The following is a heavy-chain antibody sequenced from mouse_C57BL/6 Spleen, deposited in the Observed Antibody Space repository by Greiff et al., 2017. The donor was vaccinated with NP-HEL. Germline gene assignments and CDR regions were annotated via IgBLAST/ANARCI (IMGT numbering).Heavy chain of an antibody. CDR3: ARRLDYCGSSYGYFDV. CDR1: GCSITSGYY. D-gene: IGHD1-1*01. V-gene: IGHV3-6*01. Sequence: EVKLMESGPGLVKPSQSLSLTCSVTGCSITSGYYWNWIRQFPGNKLEWMGYISYDGSNNYNPSLKNRISITRDTSKNQFFLKLNSVTTEDTATYYCARRLDYCGSSYGYFDVWGTGTTVTVSS. J-gene: IGHJ1*03. CDR2: ISYDGSN.